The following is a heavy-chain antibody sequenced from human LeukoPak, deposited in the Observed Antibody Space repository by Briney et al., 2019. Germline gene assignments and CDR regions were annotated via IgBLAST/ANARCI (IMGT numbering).Heavy chain of an antibody. V-gene: IGHV4-59*11. D-gene: IGHD5-24*01. CDR1: GGSISSHY. CDR3: ESGADWRWLQSLYYYYYMDV. CDR2: IYYSGST. J-gene: IGHJ6*03. Sequence: PSETLSLTCTVSGGSISSHYWSWIRQPPGKGLEWIGYIYYSGSTNYNPSLKSRVTISVDTSKNQFSLKLSSVTAADTAVYYCESGADWRWLQSLYYYYYMDVWGKGTTVTVSS.